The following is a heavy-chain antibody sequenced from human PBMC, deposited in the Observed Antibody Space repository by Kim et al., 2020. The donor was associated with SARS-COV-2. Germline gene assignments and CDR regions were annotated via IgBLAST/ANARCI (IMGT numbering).Heavy chain of an antibody. J-gene: IGHJ4*02. CDR3: AGGYSSNWCHFEY. CDR1: DITFSNYA. V-gene: IGHV1-69*13. D-gene: IGHD6-13*01. Sequence: SVKVSCKASDITFSNYAINWVRQAPGQGLEWVGGIVPIFGTTKYPEKLQGRVTITADESKTTVFMEMSGLRYEHTYEYYFAGGYSSNWCHFEYWCKGNL. CDR2: IVPIFGTT.